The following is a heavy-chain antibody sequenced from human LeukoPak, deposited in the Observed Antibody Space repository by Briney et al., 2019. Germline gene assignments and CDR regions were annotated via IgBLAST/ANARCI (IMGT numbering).Heavy chain of an antibody. CDR1: GFTFSSYW. CDR3: AKDPKLAAAETPPYYFDY. V-gene: IGHV3-74*01. CDR2: INGDGNTI. J-gene: IGHJ4*02. D-gene: IGHD6-13*01. Sequence: PGGSLRLSCAASGFTFSSYWMHWVRQAPGKGLVWVSRINGDGNTINYADSVRGRFAISRDNSKNTLYLQMNSLRAEDTAVYYCAKDPKLAAAETPPYYFDYWGQGTLVTVSS.